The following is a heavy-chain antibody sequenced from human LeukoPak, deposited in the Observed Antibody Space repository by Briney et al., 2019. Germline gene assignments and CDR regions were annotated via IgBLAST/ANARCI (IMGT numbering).Heavy chain of an antibody. J-gene: IGHJ4*02. D-gene: IGHD3-10*01. CDR1: GFTVSDAW. V-gene: IGHV3-15*01. CDR2: IKSKTDGGTT. Sequence: GGSLRLFCAASGFTVSDAWMTWVRQAPGKGLEWVGRIKSKTDGGTTDYAAPVKGRFTISRDDSENTLYLQMSSLKTEDTAVYYCTTEISAVLYWGQGTLVTVSS. CDR3: TTEISAVLY.